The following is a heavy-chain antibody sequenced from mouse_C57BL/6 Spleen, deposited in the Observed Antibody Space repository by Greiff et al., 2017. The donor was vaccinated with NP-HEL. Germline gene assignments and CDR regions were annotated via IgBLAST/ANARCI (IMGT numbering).Heavy chain of an antibody. V-gene: IGHV1-59*01. CDR1: GYTFTSYW. Sequence: QVQLQQPGAELVRPGTSVKLSCKASGYTFTSYWMHWVKQRPGQGLEWIGVIDPSDSYTNYNQKFKGKATLTVDTSSSTAYMQLSSLTSEDSAVYYCARGGAFMVTDTWFAYWGQGTLVTVSA. J-gene: IGHJ3*01. D-gene: IGHD2-2*01. CDR3: ARGGAFMVTDTWFAY. CDR2: IDPSDSYT.